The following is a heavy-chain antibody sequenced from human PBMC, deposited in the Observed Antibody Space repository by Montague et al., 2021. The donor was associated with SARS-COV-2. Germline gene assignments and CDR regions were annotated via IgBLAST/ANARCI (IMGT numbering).Heavy chain of an antibody. CDR1: GGSIYSYY. J-gene: IGHJ5*02. D-gene: IGHD3-16*01. CDR3: VRDTQYYDDNAWDDWFDP. V-gene: IGHV4-59*01. CDR2: VSHKGRT. Sequence: SETLSLTCTVSGGSIYSYYWSWVRQPPGEGLEWIGHVSHKGRTNYNPSLKSRVTISVDTSNNYFSLRLSSVTAADTAEYYCVRDTQYYDDNAWDDWFDPWGQGTLVTVSS.